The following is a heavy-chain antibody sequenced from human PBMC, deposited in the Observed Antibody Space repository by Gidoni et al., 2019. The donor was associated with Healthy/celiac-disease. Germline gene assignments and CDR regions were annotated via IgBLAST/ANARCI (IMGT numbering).Heavy chain of an antibody. D-gene: IGHD3-3*01. J-gene: IGHJ4*02. CDR2: INHSGST. CDR3: ARGRIGKDFWSGAFDY. CDR1: GGSFSGYY. V-gene: IGHV4-34*01. Sequence: QVQLQQWGAGLLKPSETLSLTCAVYGGSFSGYYWSWIRQPPGKGLEWIGEINHSGSTNYNPSLKSRVTISVDTSKNQFSLKLSSVTAADTAVYYCARGRIGKDFWSGAFDYWGQGTLVTVSS.